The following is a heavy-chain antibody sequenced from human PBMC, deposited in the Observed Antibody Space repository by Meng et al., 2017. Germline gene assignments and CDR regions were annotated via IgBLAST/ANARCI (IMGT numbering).Heavy chain of an antibody. CDR1: GYTFTSYD. Sequence: QVQRVQSGGEVKKPGASVKVSCKASGYTFTSYDINWVRQATGQGLEWMGWMNPNSGNTGYAQKFQGRVTMTRNTSISTAYMELSSLRSEDTAVYYCARGPNRWTGFDYWGQGTLVTVSS. J-gene: IGHJ4*02. CDR2: MNPNSGNT. CDR3: ARGPNRWTGFDY. V-gene: IGHV1-8*01. D-gene: IGHD3/OR15-3a*01.